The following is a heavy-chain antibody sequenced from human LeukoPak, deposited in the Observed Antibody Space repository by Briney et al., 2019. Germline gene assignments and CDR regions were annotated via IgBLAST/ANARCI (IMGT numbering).Heavy chain of an antibody. CDR1: GFTISSYW. V-gene: IGHV3-30*02. D-gene: IGHD7-27*01. Sequence: GGSLRLSCAASGFTISSYWMNWVRQAPGKGLEWVAFIRDGGSERYYADFVKGRFTVSRDNSKNTLYLQMDSLRTEDTAVYYCAKVPHSWGLFDSWGQGTLVTVSS. CDR3: AKVPHSWGLFDS. J-gene: IGHJ4*02. CDR2: IRDGGSER.